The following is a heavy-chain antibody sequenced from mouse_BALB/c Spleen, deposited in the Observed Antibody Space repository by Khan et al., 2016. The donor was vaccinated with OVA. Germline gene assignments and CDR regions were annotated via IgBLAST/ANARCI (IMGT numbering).Heavy chain of an antibody. CDR3: ARSSYYGNRYYAMDY. Sequence: QVQLQQSGAELMRPGVSVKISCKGSGYTFTDYAMHRVKQSHAKSLEWIGVISTYYGDASYNQKFKGKATMTVDKSSSTAYMELARLTSEDSAIYYCARSSYYGNRYYAMDYWGQGTSVTVSS. J-gene: IGHJ4*01. CDR2: ISTYYGDA. D-gene: IGHD2-10*01. V-gene: IGHV1S137*01. CDR1: GYTFTDYA.